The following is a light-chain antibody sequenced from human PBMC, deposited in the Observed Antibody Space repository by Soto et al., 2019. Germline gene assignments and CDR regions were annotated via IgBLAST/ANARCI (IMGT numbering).Light chain of an antibody. V-gene: IGKV3-20*01. Sequence: EIVLTQSPGTLSLSPGERATLSCRASQTVRTNYLAWFQHKPGQAPRLLIYGASSRATGIPDRFSGSGSGTDFTLTIYRLEPEDFAVYFCQQYSDSPLTFGGGTKLKIK. CDR3: QQYSDSPLT. J-gene: IGKJ4*01. CDR1: QTVRTNY. CDR2: GAS.